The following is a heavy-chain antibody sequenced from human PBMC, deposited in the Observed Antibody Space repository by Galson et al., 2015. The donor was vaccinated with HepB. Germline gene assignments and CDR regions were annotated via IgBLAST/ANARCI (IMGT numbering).Heavy chain of an antibody. Sequence: SLRLSCAASGFTFDDYAMHWVRQAPGKGLEWVSGISWNSGSIGYADSVKGRFTISRDNAKNSLYLQMNSLRPEDTALYYCAKDIAPYSSSSGDYWGQGTMVTVSS. CDR1: GFTFDDYA. D-gene: IGHD6-6*01. J-gene: IGHJ4*02. CDR3: AKDIAPYSSSSGDY. CDR2: ISWNSGSI. V-gene: IGHV3-9*01.